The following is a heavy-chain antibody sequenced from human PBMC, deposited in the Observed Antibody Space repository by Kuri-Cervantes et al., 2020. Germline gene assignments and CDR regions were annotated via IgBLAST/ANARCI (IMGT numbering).Heavy chain of an antibody. CDR3: AALGYCSGGSCYGYYYYYYMDV. D-gene: IGHD2-15*01. CDR2: IWYGGSNK. Sequence: GGSLRLSCAASGFTLNNYDMHWVRQPRGKGLEWVSVIWYGGSNKYYADSVKGRFTISRDNSKNTLYLQMNSLRAEDTAVYYCAALGYCSGGSCYGYYYYYYMDVWGKGTTVTVSS. V-gene: IGHV3-33*08. CDR1: GFTLNNYD. J-gene: IGHJ6*03.